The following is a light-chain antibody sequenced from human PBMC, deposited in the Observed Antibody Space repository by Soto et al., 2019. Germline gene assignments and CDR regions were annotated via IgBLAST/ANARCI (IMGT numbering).Light chain of an antibody. Sequence: QSALTQPRSVSGSPGQSVTISCTGTSSDVGGYNYVSWYQQYPGKAPTVMIYAVTKRPSGVPDRISGSKSGNTASLTISGLQAEDEADYYCCSYAGSYTHYVFGTGTKVTVL. J-gene: IGLJ1*01. CDR2: AVT. CDR1: SSDVGGYNY. CDR3: CSYAGSYTHYV. V-gene: IGLV2-11*01.